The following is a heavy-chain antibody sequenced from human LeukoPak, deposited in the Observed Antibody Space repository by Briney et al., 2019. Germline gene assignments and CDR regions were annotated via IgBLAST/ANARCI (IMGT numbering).Heavy chain of an antibody. Sequence: SETLSLTCTVSGGSISSYYWSWIRQPAGKGLEWIGRIYTSGSTNYNPSLKSRVTISVDTSKNQFSLKLSSVTAADTAVYYCARVRRYSSSKGDYFDYWGQGTLVTVSS. CDR2: IYTSGST. CDR3: ARVRRYSSSKGDYFDY. J-gene: IGHJ4*02. V-gene: IGHV4-4*07. CDR1: GGSISSYY. D-gene: IGHD6-6*01.